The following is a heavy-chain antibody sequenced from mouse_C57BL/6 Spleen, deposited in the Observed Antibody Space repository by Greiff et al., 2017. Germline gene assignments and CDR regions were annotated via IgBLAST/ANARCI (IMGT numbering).Heavy chain of an antibody. CDR3: TMGFDY. V-gene: IGHV14-4*01. CDR2: IDPENGDT. J-gene: IGHJ2*01. Sequence: EVQLVESGAELVRPGASVKLSCTASGFNIKDDYMHWVKQRPEQGLEWIGWIDPENGDTEYASKFQGKATITADTSSNTADLQLSSLTSEDTAVYYCTMGFDYWGQGTTLTVSS. CDR1: GFNIKDDY.